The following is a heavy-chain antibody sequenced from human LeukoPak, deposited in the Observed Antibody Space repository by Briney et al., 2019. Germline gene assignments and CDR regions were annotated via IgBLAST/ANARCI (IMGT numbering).Heavy chain of an antibody. CDR1: GGTFSSYA. CDR3: ARAKYYYGSGSYPFDY. Sequence: ASVKVSCKASGGTFSSYAISWVRQAPGQGLEWMGGIIPISGTANYAQKFQGRVTITTDESTSTAYMELSSLRSEDTAVYYCARAKYYYGSGSYPFDYWGQGTLVTVSS. V-gene: IGHV1-69*05. D-gene: IGHD3-10*01. CDR2: IIPISGTA. J-gene: IGHJ4*02.